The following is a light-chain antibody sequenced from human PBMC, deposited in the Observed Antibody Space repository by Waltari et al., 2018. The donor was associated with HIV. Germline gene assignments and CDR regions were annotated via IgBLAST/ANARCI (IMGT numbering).Light chain of an antibody. CDR3: CSYAGSPWM. Sequence: QSVLTQPRSLSGSPRQSVNISCTGTNADVGAYTYVSWYQQHPGKAPKLIIYDVTKRPSGVPDRFSGSKSGNTASLTISGLQAEDEADYYCCSYAGSPWMFGGGTRLTVL. J-gene: IGLJ3*02. CDR1: NADVGAYTY. CDR2: DVT. V-gene: IGLV2-11*01.